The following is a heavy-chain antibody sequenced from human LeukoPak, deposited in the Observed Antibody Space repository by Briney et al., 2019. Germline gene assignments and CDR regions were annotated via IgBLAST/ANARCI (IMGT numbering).Heavy chain of an antibody. CDR3: AKDSTLYSSGWYYFDY. D-gene: IGHD6-19*01. V-gene: IGHV3-30*18. J-gene: IGHJ4*02. CDR2: ISYDGSNK. Sequence: EPGGSLRLSCAASGFTFSSYGMHWVRQAPGKGLEWVAVISYDGSNKYYADSVKGRFTISRDNSKNTLYLQMNSLRAEDTAVYYCAKDSTLYSSGWYYFDYWGQGTLVTVSS. CDR1: GFTFSSYG.